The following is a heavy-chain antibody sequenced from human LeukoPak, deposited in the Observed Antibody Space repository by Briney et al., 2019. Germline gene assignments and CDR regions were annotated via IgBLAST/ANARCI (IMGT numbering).Heavy chain of an antibody. CDR3: ARLNSSGWYERNYFDY. Sequence: PSETLSLTCTVSGGSISTSNYYWGWIRQPPGKGLEWIGNIFYSGSTYYSPSVKSRVTISLDTSKNQFSLKLSSVTAADTAVYYCARLNSSGWYERNYFDYWGQGTLVTVSS. CDR1: GGSISTSNYY. CDR2: IFYSGST. J-gene: IGHJ4*02. D-gene: IGHD6-19*01. V-gene: IGHV4-39*01.